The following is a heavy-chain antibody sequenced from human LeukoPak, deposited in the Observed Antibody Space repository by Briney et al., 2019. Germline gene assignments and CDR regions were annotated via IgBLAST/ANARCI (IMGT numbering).Heavy chain of an antibody. CDR1: GGSISSYY. CDR2: IDHSGST. J-gene: IGHJ5*02. V-gene: IGHV4-39*07. CDR3: ARDIGYDSSGYYYTNWFDP. Sequence: SETLSLTCSVSGGSISSYYWGWIRQPPGKGLEWTGSIDHSGSTYYNPSLKSRITISVDTSKNQFSLKLSSVTAADTAVYYCARDIGYDSSGYYYTNWFDPWGQGTLVTVSS. D-gene: IGHD3-22*01.